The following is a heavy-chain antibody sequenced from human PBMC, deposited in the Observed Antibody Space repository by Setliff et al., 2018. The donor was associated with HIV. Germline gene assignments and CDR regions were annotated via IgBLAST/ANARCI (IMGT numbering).Heavy chain of an antibody. D-gene: IGHD2-2*01. CDR1: GYTFTSYG. V-gene: IGHV1-18*01. CDR2: ISAYNGNT. CDR3: ARAGGGATDQAFDI. Sequence: ASVKVSCKASGYTFTSYGISWVRQAPGQGLEWMGWISAYNGNTNYAQKLQGRVTMTTDTSTSTAYMELSNLRSDDSAVYYCARAGGGATDQAFDIWGQGTMVTVSS. J-gene: IGHJ3*02.